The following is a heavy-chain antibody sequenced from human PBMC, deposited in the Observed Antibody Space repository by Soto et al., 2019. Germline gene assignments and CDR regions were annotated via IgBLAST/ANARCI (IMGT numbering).Heavy chain of an antibody. J-gene: IGHJ4*02. D-gene: IGHD5-12*01. CDR2: INAGNGNT. CDR3: VRDSPIGSTYSGYDAIDS. V-gene: IGHV1-3*01. Sequence: ASVKVSCKASGYTFTSYAMHWVRQAPGQRLEWMGWINAGNGNTKYSQDFQGRVTITADKSTSTAYMELTSLTSKDTAVYYCVRDSPIGSTYSGYDAIDSWGQGTLVTVSS. CDR1: GYTFTSYA.